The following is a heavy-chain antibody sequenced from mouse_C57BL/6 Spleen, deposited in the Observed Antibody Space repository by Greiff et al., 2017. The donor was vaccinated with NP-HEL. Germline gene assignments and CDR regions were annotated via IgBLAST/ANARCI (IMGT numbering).Heavy chain of an antibody. CDR1: GFTFSSYA. Sequence: EVKLVESGGGLVKPGGSLKLSCAASGFTFSSYAMSWVRQTPEKRLEWVATISDGGSYTYYPDNVKGRFTISRDNAKNNLYLQMSHLKSEDTAMYYCARDTTVVATRGYAMDYWGQGTSVTVSS. CDR3: ARDTTVVATRGYAMDY. J-gene: IGHJ4*01. CDR2: ISDGGSYT. D-gene: IGHD1-1*01. V-gene: IGHV5-4*01.